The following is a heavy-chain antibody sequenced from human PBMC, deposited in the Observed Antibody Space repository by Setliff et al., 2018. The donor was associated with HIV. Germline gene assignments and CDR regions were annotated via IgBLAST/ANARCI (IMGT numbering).Heavy chain of an antibody. CDR3: AISTRPY. D-gene: IGHD6-6*01. Sequence: PGGSLRLSCAASGFTFSNYWMHWVRQAPGEGLVWVSRINSDGSSTSYADSVEGRFTISRDNAKNTLYLQMNNLRAEDTAVYYCAISTRPYWGQGTLVTVSS. CDR1: GFTFSNYW. J-gene: IGHJ4*02. CDR2: INSDGSST. V-gene: IGHV3-74*01.